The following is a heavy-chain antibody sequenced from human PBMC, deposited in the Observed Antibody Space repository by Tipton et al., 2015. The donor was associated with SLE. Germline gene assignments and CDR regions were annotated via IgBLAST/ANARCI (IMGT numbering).Heavy chain of an antibody. J-gene: IGHJ4*02. CDR1: GGSFSGYY. CDR2: INHSGST. Sequence: TLSLTCAVYGGSFSGYYWSWIRQPPGKGLEWIGEINHSGSTNHNPSPKSRVTISVDTSKNQLSLKLTSVTAADTAVYFCARFDYSNWDDYWGQGTLVTVSS. D-gene: IGHD4-11*01. V-gene: IGHV4-34*01. CDR3: ARFDYSNWDDY.